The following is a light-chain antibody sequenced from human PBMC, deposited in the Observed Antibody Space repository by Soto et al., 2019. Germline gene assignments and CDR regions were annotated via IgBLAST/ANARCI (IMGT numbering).Light chain of an antibody. CDR2: LEGSGSY. Sequence: QTVVTRSSSASASLGSSVKLTCTLSSGHSSYIIAWHQQQPGKAPRYLMKLEGSGSYNKGSGVPDRFSGSSSGADRYLTISNLQFEDEADYYCETWDSNTHTVFGVGTKLTVL. CDR1: SGHSSYI. J-gene: IGLJ3*02. V-gene: IGLV4-60*02. CDR3: ETWDSNTHTV.